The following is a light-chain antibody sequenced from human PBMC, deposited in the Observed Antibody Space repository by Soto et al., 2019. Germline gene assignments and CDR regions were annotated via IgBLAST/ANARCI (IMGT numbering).Light chain of an antibody. CDR1: QNINNY. V-gene: IGKV1-33*01. Sequence: DIQMTQSPSSLSASVGDRVTTTCQASQNINNYLNWYQQKPGGAPKLLIYDASNLEAGVPSRFSGSGSGTEFTLTISSLQPEDFASYYCQQYNSYSTFGQGTKVDIK. CDR3: QQYNSYST. CDR2: DAS. J-gene: IGKJ1*01.